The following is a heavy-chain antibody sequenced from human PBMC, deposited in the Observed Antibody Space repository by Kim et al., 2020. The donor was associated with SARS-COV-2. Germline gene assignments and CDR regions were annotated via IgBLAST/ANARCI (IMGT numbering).Heavy chain of an antibody. V-gene: IGHV4-59*01. CDR1: GGSISSYY. CDR3: ARVGWFGEAGAFDI. Sequence: SETLSLTCTVSGGSISSYYWSWIRQPPGKGLEWIGYIYYSGSTNYNPSLKSRVTISVDTSKNQFSLKLSSVTAADTAVYYCARVGWFGEAGAFDIWGQGTMVTVSS. CDR2: IYYSGST. J-gene: IGHJ3*02. D-gene: IGHD3-10*01.